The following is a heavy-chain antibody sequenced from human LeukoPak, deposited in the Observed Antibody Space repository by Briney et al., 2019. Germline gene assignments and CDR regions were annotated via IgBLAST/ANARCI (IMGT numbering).Heavy chain of an antibody. D-gene: IGHD5-18*01. V-gene: IGHV3-30*19. CDR3: ARDTAMVIDY. CDR2: ISYDGSNK. J-gene: IGHJ4*02. Sequence: GGSLRLSCAASGFTFSTYGMHWVRQAPGKGLEWVAVISYDGSNKYYADSVKGRFTISRDNSKNTLYLQMNSLRAEDTAVYYCARDTAMVIDYWGQGTLVTVSS. CDR1: GFTFSTYG.